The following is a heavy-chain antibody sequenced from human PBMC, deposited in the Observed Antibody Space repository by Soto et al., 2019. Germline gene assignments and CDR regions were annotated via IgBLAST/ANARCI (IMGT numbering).Heavy chain of an antibody. CDR1: GFPFSIYW. Sequence: GGSLRLSCEASGFPFSIYWIHLVRQAPGKGLVWVSRINGVGTSINYADSVQGRFTISRDNAKNTLYLQMKSLSAEDTAVYYCAREGCCYSYTYWGQGTLMTLSS. CDR3: AREGCCYSYTY. D-gene: IGHD3-16*02. J-gene: IGHJ4*02. CDR2: INGVGTSI. V-gene: IGHV3-74*01.